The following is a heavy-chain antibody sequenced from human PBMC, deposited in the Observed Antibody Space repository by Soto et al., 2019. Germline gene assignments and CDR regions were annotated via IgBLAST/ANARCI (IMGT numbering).Heavy chain of an antibody. V-gene: IGHV3-30-3*01. CDR2: ISYDGSNK. J-gene: IGHJ4*02. CDR3: ARSPIYYDSSGYYHD. D-gene: IGHD3-22*01. CDR1: GFTFSSYA. Sequence: PGGSLRLSCAASGFTFSSYAMHWVRQAPGKGLEWVAVISYDGSNKYYADSVKGRFTISRDNSKNTLYLQMNSLRAEDTAVYYCARSPIYYDSSGYYHDWGQGTLVTVSS.